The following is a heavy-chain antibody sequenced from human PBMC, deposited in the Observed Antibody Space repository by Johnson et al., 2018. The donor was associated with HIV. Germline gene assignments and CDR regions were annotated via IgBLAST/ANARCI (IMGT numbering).Heavy chain of an antibody. CDR2: ISYDGSNK. V-gene: IGHV3-30*19. CDR3: SRGDEMATVLGGDAFDI. CDR1: GSSGFTFSYYG. D-gene: IGHD5-24*01. J-gene: IGHJ3*02. Sequence: QVQLVESGGGVVQPGGSLRLSCVPSGSSGFTFSYYGMHWVRQAPGKGLEWVAFISYDGSNKYYADSVKGRFTISRDNSKNTLYIQMNSLRTEDTAVYYCSRGDEMATVLGGDAFDIWGQGTMVTVSS.